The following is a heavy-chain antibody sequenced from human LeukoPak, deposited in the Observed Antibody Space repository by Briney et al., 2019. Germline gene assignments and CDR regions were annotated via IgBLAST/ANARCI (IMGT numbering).Heavy chain of an antibody. CDR3: AKDGGYSSGWYDY. CDR2: ISYDGSNK. V-gene: IGHV3-30*18. Sequence: GRSLRLSCAASGFTFSSYGMHWVRQAPCKGLEWVAVISYDGSNKYYADSVKGRFTISRDNSKNTLYLQMNSLRAEDTAVYYCAKDGGYSSGWYDYWGQGTLVTVSS. D-gene: IGHD6-19*01. CDR1: GFTFSSYG. J-gene: IGHJ4*02.